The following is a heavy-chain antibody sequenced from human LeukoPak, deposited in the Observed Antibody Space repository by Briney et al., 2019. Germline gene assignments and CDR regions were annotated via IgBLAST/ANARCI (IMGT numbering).Heavy chain of an antibody. CDR1: GFTFSSYE. CDR3: AKDRGDFWSGSAFDI. D-gene: IGHD3-3*01. J-gene: IGHJ3*02. V-gene: IGHV3-9*03. CDR2: ISWNSGSI. Sequence: GGSLRLSCAASGFTFSSYEMNWVRQAPGKGLEWVSGISWNSGSIGYADSVKGRFTISRDNAKNSLYLQMNSLRAEDMALYYCAKDRGDFWSGSAFDIWGQGTMVTVSS.